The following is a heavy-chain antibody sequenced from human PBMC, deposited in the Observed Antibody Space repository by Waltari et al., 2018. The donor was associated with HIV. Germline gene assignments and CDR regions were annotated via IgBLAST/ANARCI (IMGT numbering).Heavy chain of an antibody. CDR1: GFTFNDFA. CDR3: IRGLRGLDI. CDR2: IRSKTYGGTT. D-gene: IGHD5-12*01. J-gene: IGHJ3*02. V-gene: IGHV3-49*03. Sequence: EVQMVESGGGLVQPGRSLRLSCTASGFTFNDFAVNWFRQAPGKGLEWVGYIRSKTYGGTTEYAASVKGRITISRDDSKSIAYLQMNSLKTEDTAVYYCIRGLRGLDIWGQGTMVTVSS.